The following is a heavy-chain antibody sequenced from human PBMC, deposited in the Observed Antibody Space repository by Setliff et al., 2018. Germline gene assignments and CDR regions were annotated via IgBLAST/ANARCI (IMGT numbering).Heavy chain of an antibody. V-gene: IGHV3-21*04. D-gene: IGHD2-21*02. CDR3: AGAGGNSDYFDY. CDR1: GFTFSSYS. J-gene: IGHJ4*02. Sequence: GGSLRLSCAASGFTFSSYSMNWVRQAPGKGLEWVSSISSSSSYIYYADSVKGRFTISRDNSKNTLYLQMNSLRAEDTAVYYCAGAGGNSDYFDYWGQGTLVTVSS. CDR2: ISSSSSYI.